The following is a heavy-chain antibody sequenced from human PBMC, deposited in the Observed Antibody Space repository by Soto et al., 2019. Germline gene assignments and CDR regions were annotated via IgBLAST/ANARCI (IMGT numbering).Heavy chain of an antibody. CDR1: GFTFSNYW. CDR2: ISEDGSDK. J-gene: IGHJ4*02. Sequence: GGSLRLSCATSGFTFSNYWMTWVRQAPGRGLEWVANISEDGSDKGYVDSVKGRFTIFRDNTGNSLILQMNNLRAEDTAVYYCARSSPGPGYYPGAECYFDYWGQGTLVTVSS. CDR3: ARSSPGPGYYPGAECYFDY. D-gene: IGHD3-22*01. V-gene: IGHV3-7*01.